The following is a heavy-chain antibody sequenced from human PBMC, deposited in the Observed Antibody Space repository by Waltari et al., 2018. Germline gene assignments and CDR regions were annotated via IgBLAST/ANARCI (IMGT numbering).Heavy chain of an antibody. Sequence: VQLVQSGAEVKNPGASVRISCKISGNTLTGYYLHWVRQAPGQGLEFLELMNPAKCGTRYTQNFQGRVALTRDTSIETSYMELSRLTSEDTAIYFCALLPNFNEYLFDFWGQGTLVTVSS. CDR3: ALLPNFNEYLFDF. D-gene: IGHD7-27*01. J-gene: IGHJ4*02. V-gene: IGHV1-2*02. CDR1: GNTLTGYY. CDR2: MNPAKCGT.